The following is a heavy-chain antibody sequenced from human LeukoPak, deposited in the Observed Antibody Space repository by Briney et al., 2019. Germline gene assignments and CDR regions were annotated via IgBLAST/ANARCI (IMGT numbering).Heavy chain of an antibody. J-gene: IGHJ5*02. CDR2: IYTSGST. D-gene: IGHD3-10*02. CDR1: GGSISSYY. V-gene: IGHV4-4*07. CDR3: AREYPMIGWGWSDP. Sequence: SETLSLTCTVSGGSISSYYWSWIRQPAGKGLEWIGRIYTSGSTNYNPSLKSRVTMSVDTSKNQFSLKLSSVTAADTAVYYCAREYPMIGWGWSDPWGQGTLVTVSS.